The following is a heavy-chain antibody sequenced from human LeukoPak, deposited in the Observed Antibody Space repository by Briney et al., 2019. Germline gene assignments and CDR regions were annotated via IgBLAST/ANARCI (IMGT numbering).Heavy chain of an antibody. CDR3: ATGERLVPAAMWFDY. J-gene: IGHJ4*02. CDR2: INPKSGGR. Sequence: ASVKVSCKASGYTFTDHYMHWVRQAPGQGLEWMGWINPKSGGRSYAQRFQGRVTMTRDTSISTAYMELSRLRSDDTAVYYCATGERLVPAAMWFDYWGQGTLVTVSS. CDR1: GYTFTDHY. V-gene: IGHV1-2*02. D-gene: IGHD2-2*01.